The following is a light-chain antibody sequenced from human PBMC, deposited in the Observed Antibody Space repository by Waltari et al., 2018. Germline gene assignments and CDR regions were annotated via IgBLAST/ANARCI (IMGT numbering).Light chain of an antibody. CDR1: RPTLGPSS. Sequence: QSVLTQPPSASGTPGQRVTLPCSGSRPTLGPSSVYWYHLPPGTAPKLLIHKHGQRPSGVPDRFSASKSGTSASLAISGLRSEDEADYYCAAWDDSLSGVIFGGGTKLTVL. V-gene: IGLV1-47*01. CDR2: KHG. CDR3: AAWDDSLSGVI. J-gene: IGLJ2*01.